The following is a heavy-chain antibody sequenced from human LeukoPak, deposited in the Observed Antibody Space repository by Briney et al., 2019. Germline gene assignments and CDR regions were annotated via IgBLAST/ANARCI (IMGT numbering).Heavy chain of an antibody. V-gene: IGHV3-30-3*01. J-gene: IGHJ4*02. CDR3: VLGHYGGLFDN. D-gene: IGHD4-23*01. CDR2: ISNDENNK. CDR1: GFTFTRYD. Sequence: GGSLRLSCAASGFTFTRYDMHWVRQAPGKGLEWVEVISNDENNKDYGNSVKGRFTIARDNSKNTLFLQMNSLRVEDTAVYYCVLGHYGGLFDNWGQGALVIVSS.